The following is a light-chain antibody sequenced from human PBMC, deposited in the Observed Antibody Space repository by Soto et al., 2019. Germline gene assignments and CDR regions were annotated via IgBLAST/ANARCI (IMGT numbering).Light chain of an antibody. V-gene: IGKV1-9*01. CDR2: TAS. CDR1: QGISSD. Sequence: DIQLTQSPSFLSASVGDRVTITCRASQGISSDLAWYQQKPGKAPNLLIYTASTLQTGVPSRFSGSGSGTEFTLTISSLQPEDFATYYCQQLNIYPITFGQGTRLEIK. J-gene: IGKJ5*01. CDR3: QQLNIYPIT.